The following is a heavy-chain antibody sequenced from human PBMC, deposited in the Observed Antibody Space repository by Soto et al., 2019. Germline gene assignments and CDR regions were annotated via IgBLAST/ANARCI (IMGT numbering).Heavy chain of an antibody. Sequence: GGSLRLSCAASGFTFDDYTMHWVRQAPGKGLEWVSLISWDGGSTYYADSVKGRFTISRDNSKNSLYLQMNSLRTEDTALYYCAKNDDSSGYYYDYYYYGMDVWGQGTTVTVSS. V-gene: IGHV3-43*01. D-gene: IGHD3-22*01. CDR3: AKNDDSSGYYYDYYYYGMDV. J-gene: IGHJ6*02. CDR1: GFTFDDYT. CDR2: ISWDGGST.